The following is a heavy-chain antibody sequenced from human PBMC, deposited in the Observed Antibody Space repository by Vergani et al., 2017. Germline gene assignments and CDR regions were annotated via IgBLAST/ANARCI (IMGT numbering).Heavy chain of an antibody. V-gene: IGHV4-39*01. J-gene: IGHJ5*02. CDR2: IYYSGST. CDR1: GASIRSSNYY. CDR3: ARHSTVEWLVKLGWIDP. D-gene: IGHD6-19*01. Sequence: QLQLQESGPGLVKPSATLSLTCSVSGASIRSSNYYWGWIRQPPGKGLEWIASIYYSGSTYYNQSLKRRVTISVDTSKNKFSLKRSSVTAADTAVYFCARHSTVEWLVKLGWIDPWGQGILVTVSS.